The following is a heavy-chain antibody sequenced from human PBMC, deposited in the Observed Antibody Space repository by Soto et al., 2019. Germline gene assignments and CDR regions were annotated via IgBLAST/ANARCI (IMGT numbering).Heavy chain of an antibody. CDR2: IYYSGST. J-gene: IGHJ5*02. V-gene: IGHV4-61*01. CDR1: GGSVSSGSYY. Sequence: LSLTCTVSGGSVSSGSYYWSWIRQPPGKGLEWIGYIYYSGSTNYNPSLKSRVTISVDTSKNQFSLKLSSVTAADTAVYYCARDHGSSRPEGWFDPWGQGTLVTVSS. CDR3: ARDHGSSRPEGWFDP. D-gene: IGHD6-6*01.